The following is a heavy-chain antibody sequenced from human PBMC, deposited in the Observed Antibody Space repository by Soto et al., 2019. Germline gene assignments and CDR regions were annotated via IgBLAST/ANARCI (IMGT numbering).Heavy chain of an antibody. CDR2: IYYSGST. D-gene: IGHD2-2*01. CDR3: AREYCSSTSCSTYYTDV. V-gene: IGHV4-31*03. Sequence: QVQLQESGPGLVKPSQTLSLTCTVSGGSISSGDYYWSWIRQHPGKGLEWIGYIYYSGSTYYNPSLKSRVTISVDTSKTQFSLKLSSVTAADTAVYYCAREYCSSTSCSTYYTDVWGKGTTVTVSS. J-gene: IGHJ6*03. CDR1: GGSISSGDYY.